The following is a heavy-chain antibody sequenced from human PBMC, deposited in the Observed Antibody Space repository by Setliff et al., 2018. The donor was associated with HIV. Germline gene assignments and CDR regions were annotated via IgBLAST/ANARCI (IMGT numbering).Heavy chain of an antibody. CDR1: GGSIINYF. CDR3: GRQVPVPGVAVTPIDY. J-gene: IGHJ4*02. Sequence: PSETLSLTCTVSGGSIINYFWSWIRLPPGKGLEWIGFIFYTGSTTYNPSLNSRVTISVDTSKNQFSLKVTSVTAADTAVYYCGRQVPVPGVAVTPIDYWGQGTLVTVSS. V-gene: IGHV4-59*08. D-gene: IGHD3-22*01. CDR2: IFYTGST.